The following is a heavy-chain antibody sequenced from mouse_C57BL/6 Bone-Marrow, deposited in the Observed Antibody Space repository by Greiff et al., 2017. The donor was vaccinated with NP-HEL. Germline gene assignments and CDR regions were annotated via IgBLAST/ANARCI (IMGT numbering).Heavy chain of an antibody. D-gene: IGHD1-1*01. CDR2: IYPGSGST. Sequence: VQLQQPGAELVKPGASVKMSCKASGYTFTSYWITWVKQRPGQGLEWIGDIYPGSGSTNYNEKFKSKATLTVDTSSSTAYMQLSSLTSEDSAVYYCAREVHYYGSVDYWGQGTTLTVSS. CDR1: GYTFTSYW. J-gene: IGHJ2*01. V-gene: IGHV1-55*01. CDR3: AREVHYYGSVDY.